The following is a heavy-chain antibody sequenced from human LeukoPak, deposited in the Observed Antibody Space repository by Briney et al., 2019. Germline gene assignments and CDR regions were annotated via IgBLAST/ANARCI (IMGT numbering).Heavy chain of an antibody. D-gene: IGHD6-19*01. CDR3: ARGSGAYGDFDY. J-gene: IGHJ4*02. Sequence: GGSLRLSCAASGLSVSGNWMHWVRQAPGKGLMWVSRISSDGSTYYADSARGRFTISRDNAANTVYLQVNGLRAEDTAVYYCARGSGAYGDFDYWGREPWSPSPQ. CDR1: GLSVSGNW. V-gene: IGHV3-74*01. CDR2: ISSDGST.